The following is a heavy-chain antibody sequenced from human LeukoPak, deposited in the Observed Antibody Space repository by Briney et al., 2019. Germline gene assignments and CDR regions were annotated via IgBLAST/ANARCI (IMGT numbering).Heavy chain of an antibody. V-gene: IGHV4-34*01. CDR3: ARGLYNYDSSALDY. Sequence: AETLSLTCAVYGGSFSGYYWSWIRRPPGKGLEWIGEINHSGSTNYNPSLKSRVTISVDTSKNQFSLKLSSVTAADTAVYYCARGLYNYDSSALDYWGQGTLVTVSS. CDR1: GGSFSGYY. CDR2: INHSGST. D-gene: IGHD3-22*01. J-gene: IGHJ4*02.